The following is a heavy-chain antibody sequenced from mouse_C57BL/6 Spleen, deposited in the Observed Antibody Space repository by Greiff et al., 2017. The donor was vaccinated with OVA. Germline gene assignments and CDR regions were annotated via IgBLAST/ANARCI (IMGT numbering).Heavy chain of an antibody. Sequence: EVKLEESGGGLVQPGGSMKLSCVASGFTFSNYWMNWVRQSPEKGLEWVAQIRLKSDNYATHYAESVKGRFTISRDDSTSSVYLQMNNLRAEDTGIYYCTGITTVVSYWYFDVWGTGTTVTVSS. V-gene: IGHV6-3*01. D-gene: IGHD1-1*01. CDR3: TGITTVVSYWYFDV. CDR2: IRLKSDNYAT. CDR1: GFTFSNYW. J-gene: IGHJ1*03.